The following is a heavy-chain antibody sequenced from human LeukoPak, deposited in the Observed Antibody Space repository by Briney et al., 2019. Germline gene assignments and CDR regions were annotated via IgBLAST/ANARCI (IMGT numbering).Heavy chain of an antibody. Sequence: ASVKVSCKASGYTFTGYYMHWVRQAPGQGLEWMGWINPNSGGTNYAQKFQGRVTMTRDTSISTAYMELSRLRSDDTAVYYCARDFDWWELGRAAGCWFDPWGQGTLVTVSS. CDR1: GYTFTGYY. CDR3: ARDFDWWELGRAAGCWFDP. V-gene: IGHV1-2*02. CDR2: INPNSGGT. D-gene: IGHD3-9*01. J-gene: IGHJ5*02.